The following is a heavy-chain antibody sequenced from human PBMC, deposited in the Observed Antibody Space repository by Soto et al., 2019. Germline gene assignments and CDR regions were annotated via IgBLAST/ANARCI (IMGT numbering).Heavy chain of an antibody. CDR2: ISYDGSNK. Sequence: PGGSLRLSCAASGFTFSTYGMHWVRQAPGKGLEWVALISYDGSNKYYADSVKGRFTISRDNSKNTLYLQMNSLRAEDTAVYYCARDLRKGSYFDYWGQGTLVTVSS. CDR1: GFTFSTYG. J-gene: IGHJ4*02. D-gene: IGHD1-26*01. V-gene: IGHV3-30*03. CDR3: ARDLRKGSYFDY.